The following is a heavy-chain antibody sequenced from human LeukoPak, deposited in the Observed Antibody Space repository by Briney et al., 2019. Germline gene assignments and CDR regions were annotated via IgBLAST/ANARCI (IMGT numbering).Heavy chain of an antibody. CDR3: ARDRDSSRKNYYFDY. Sequence: PSGTLSLTCAVSGGSISSSNWWSWVRQPPGKGLEWIGEIYHSGSTNYNPSLKSRVTISVDKSKNQFSLKLSSVTAADTAVYYCARDRDSSRKNYYFDYWGQGTLVTVSS. V-gene: IGHV4-4*02. CDR1: GGSISSSNW. CDR2: IYHSGST. D-gene: IGHD6-13*01. J-gene: IGHJ4*02.